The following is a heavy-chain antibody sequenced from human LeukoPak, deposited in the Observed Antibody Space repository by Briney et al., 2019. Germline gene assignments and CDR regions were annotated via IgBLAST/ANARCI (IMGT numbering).Heavy chain of an antibody. Sequence: GGSLRLSCAASGFTVSSNYMTWVRQAPGKGLEWGSVIYSDGSTYYADSVKGRFTISRDSSKNTLYLQMNSLRAEDTAVYYCARAPQVSCWGQGALVTVSS. CDR3: ARAPQVSC. V-gene: IGHV3-53*01. J-gene: IGHJ4*02. CDR2: IYSDGST. D-gene: IGHD1-14*01. CDR1: GFTVSSNY.